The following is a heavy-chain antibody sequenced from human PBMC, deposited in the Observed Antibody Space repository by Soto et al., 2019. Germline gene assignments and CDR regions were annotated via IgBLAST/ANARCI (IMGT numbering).Heavy chain of an antibody. CDR3: AHSEIAAAATGYFDY. CDR2: IYWDDDK. CDR1: GFSLSTSGVG. D-gene: IGHD6-13*01. J-gene: IGHJ4*02. V-gene: IGHV2-5*02. Sequence: QITLKESGPTLVKPTQTLTLTCTFSGFSLSTSGVGVGWIRQPPGKALEWLALIYWDDDKRYSPSLKSRLTIPKDTSKNQVVLTMTNMDPVDTATYYCAHSEIAAAATGYFDYWGQGTLVTVSS.